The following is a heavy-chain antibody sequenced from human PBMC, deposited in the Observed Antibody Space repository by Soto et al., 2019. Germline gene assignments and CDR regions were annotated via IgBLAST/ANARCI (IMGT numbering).Heavy chain of an antibody. CDR2: ISGAGS. J-gene: IGHJ4*02. Sequence: GGSLRLSCASSGFTFSDYYMSWMRQAPGKGLEWIAYISGAGSNYADSVQGRFTISRDNSKNSLYLQMNSLRDEDTAVYYCARSRSPFYYSGSYFDFWGQGALVTVSS. CDR1: GFTFSDYY. CDR3: ARSRSPFYYSGSYFDF. V-gene: IGHV3-11*01. D-gene: IGHD3-10*01.